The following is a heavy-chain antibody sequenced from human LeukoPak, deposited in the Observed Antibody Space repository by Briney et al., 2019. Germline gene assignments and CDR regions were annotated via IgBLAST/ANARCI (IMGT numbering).Heavy chain of an antibody. D-gene: IGHD3-22*01. CDR2: ISSSSSYI. CDR1: GFTFSSYS. J-gene: IGHJ4*02. Sequence: GGSLRLSCAAPGFTFSSYSMNWVRQAPGKGLEWVSSISSSSSYIYYADSVKGRFTISRDNAKNSLYLQMNSLRAEDTAVYYCAREDYYDSSGYPLDYWGQGTLVTVSS. CDR3: AREDYYDSSGYPLDY. V-gene: IGHV3-21*01.